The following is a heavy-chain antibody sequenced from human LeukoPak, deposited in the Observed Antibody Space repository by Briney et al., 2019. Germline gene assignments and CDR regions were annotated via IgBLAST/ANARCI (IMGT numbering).Heavy chain of an antibody. J-gene: IGHJ4*02. CDR3: AREAVAGNFDY. CDR1: GFTFSSYA. CDR2: ISYDGSNK. Sequence: GRSLRLSCAASGFTFSSYAMHWVRQAPGKGLEWVAVISYDGSNKYYADSVKGRFTISRGNSKNTLYLQMNSLRAEDTAVYYCAREAVAGNFDYWGQGTLVTVSS. V-gene: IGHV3-30*04. D-gene: IGHD6-19*01.